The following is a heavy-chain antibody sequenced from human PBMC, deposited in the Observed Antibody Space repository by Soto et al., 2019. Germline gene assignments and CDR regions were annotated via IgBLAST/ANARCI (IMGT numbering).Heavy chain of an antibody. CDR3: ARASYDSSGYYPYYFDY. J-gene: IGHJ4*02. CDR2: IYYSGST. D-gene: IGHD3-22*01. Sequence: PSETLSLTCTVSGGSISSGGYYWSWIRQHPGKGLEWIGYIYYSGSTYYNPSLKSRVTISVDTSKNQFSLKLSSVTAADTAVYYCARASYDSSGYYPYYFDYWGQGTLVTVSS. CDR1: GGSISSGGYY. V-gene: IGHV4-31*03.